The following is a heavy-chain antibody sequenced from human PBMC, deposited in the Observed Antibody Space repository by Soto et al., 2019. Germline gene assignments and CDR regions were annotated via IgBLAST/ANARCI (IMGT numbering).Heavy chain of an antibody. Sequence: QVQLVQSGAEVKKPGSSVKVSCKASGGTFSSYAISWVRQAPGQGLEWMGGIIPIFGTANYAQKFQGRVTITADESTSTDYMELSSLRSEATAVYYCARTEGCGGDCRSDYYYGMDVWGQGTTVTVSS. CDR3: ARTEGCGGDCRSDYYYGMDV. J-gene: IGHJ6*02. V-gene: IGHV1-69*01. CDR1: GGTFSSYA. D-gene: IGHD2-21*02. CDR2: IIPIFGTA.